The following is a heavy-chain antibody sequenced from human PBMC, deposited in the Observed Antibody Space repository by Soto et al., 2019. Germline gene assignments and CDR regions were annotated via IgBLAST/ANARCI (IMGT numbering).Heavy chain of an antibody. CDR1: GFTFSSYA. V-gene: IGHV3-23*01. CDR2: ISGSGGST. J-gene: IGHJ4*02. CDR3: AKDQRRSSSSSFDY. D-gene: IGHD6-6*01. Sequence: GGSLRLSCAASGFTFSSYAMSWVRQAPGKGLEWVSAISGSGGSTYYADSVKGRFTISRDNSKNTLYLQMNSLRAEDTAIYYCAKDQRRSSSSSFDYWGQGTLVTVSS.